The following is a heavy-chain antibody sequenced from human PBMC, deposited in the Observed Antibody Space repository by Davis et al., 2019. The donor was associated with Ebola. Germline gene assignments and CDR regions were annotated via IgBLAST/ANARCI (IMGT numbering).Heavy chain of an antibody. V-gene: IGHV3-74*01. CDR2: INPDGGRT. CDR3: ARDFDRVRE. Sequence: PGGSLRLSCAASGFTFSSYWMHWVRQAPGKGLVWVSRINPDGGRTGYADSVKGRFTISRDNAKNTLYLQMNSLKAEDTAVYYCARDFDRVREWGQGTLVTVSS. J-gene: IGHJ4*02. CDR1: GFTFSSYW. D-gene: IGHD3-22*01.